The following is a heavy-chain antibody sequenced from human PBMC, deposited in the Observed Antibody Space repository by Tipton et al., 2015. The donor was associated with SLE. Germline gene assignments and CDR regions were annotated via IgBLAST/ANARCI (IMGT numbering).Heavy chain of an antibody. V-gene: IGHV4-34*01. J-gene: IGHJ4*02. D-gene: IGHD1-26*01. CDR2: INHSGST. Sequence: TLSLTCAAYGGSFSGYYWSWIRQPPGKGLEWIGEINHSGSTNYNPSLKSRVTISVDTSKNQFSLKLSSVTAADTAVYYCARHSRGRGGATPFDYWGQGTLVTVSS. CDR1: GGSFSGYY. CDR3: ARHSRGRGGATPFDY.